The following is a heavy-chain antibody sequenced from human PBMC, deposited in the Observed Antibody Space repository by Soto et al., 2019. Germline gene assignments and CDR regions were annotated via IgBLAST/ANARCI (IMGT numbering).Heavy chain of an antibody. Sequence: PSETPSLTCTVSGASISSRDYYWGWIRQTPGKGLEWIGNIDYNGVTYYNPSLKSRVTVSKDTSKNQFSLKVASVTAADTAIYYCGRVMIGTSRHTDSDYWGQGTQVTVSS. CDR3: GRVMIGTSRHTDSDY. D-gene: IGHD2-8*01. V-gene: IGHV4-39*05. CDR1: GASISSRDYY. J-gene: IGHJ4*02. CDR2: IDYNGVT.